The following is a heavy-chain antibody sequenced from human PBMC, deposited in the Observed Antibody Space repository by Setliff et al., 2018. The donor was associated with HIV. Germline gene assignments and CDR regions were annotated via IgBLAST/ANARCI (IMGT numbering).Heavy chain of an antibody. Sequence: PSETLSLTCTVSGGSISTGGFYWTWIRHHPGKGLEWLGYIYYSGTTYYNPSLKSRLSFSLDTSKMQFSLKLGSVTAADTAVYYCARTMLRGVLALDSWGQGTVVTVPS. D-gene: IGHD3-10*01. V-gene: IGHV4-31*03. J-gene: IGHJ4*02. CDR3: ARTMLRGVLALDS. CDR1: GGSISTGGFY. CDR2: IYYSGTT.